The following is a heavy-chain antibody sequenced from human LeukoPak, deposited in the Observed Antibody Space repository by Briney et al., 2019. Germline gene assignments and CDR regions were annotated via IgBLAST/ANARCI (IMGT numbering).Heavy chain of an antibody. D-gene: IGHD6-13*01. CDR1: GFTFSDYY. J-gene: IGHJ6*03. V-gene: IGHV3-11*01. CDR2: ISRSGGSI. Sequence: PGGSLRLSCAASGFTFSDYYMSWIRQAPGKGLEWVSYISRSGGSISYADSVKGRFTISRDNAENLLYLQMNSLRAEDTAVYYCAKVEGSSSWYWESAHEYYYYYMDVWGKGTTVTISS. CDR3: AKVEGSSSWYWESAHEYYYYYMDV.